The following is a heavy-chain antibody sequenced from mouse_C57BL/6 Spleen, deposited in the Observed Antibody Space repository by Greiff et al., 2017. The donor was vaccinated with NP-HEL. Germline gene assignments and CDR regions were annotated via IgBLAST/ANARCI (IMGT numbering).Heavy chain of an antibody. Sequence: VQLQQPGAELVRPGSSVKLSCKASGYTFTSYWMHWVKQRPIQGLEWIGNIDPSDSETHYNQKFKDKATLTVDKSSSTAYMQLSSLTSEDSAVYYCARSYASMGDYWGQGTSVTVSS. CDR2: IDPSDSET. CDR3: ARSYASMGDY. CDR1: GYTFTSYW. D-gene: IGHD1-1*02. J-gene: IGHJ4*01. V-gene: IGHV1-52*01.